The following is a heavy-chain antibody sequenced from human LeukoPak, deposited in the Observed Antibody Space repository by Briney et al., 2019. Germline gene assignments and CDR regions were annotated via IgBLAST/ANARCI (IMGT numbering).Heavy chain of an antibody. CDR3: ARGDLRIRGVFDY. V-gene: IGHV1-46*01. CDR2: INPSGGST. Sequence: ASVKVSCKASGYTFTTYYMHWVRQAPGQGLEWMGIINPSGGSTSYSQKFQGRVTMTRDTSTSTGYMELSSLRSEDTALYYCARGDLRIRGVFDYWGQGTLVTVSS. D-gene: IGHD3-10*01. CDR1: GYTFTTYY. J-gene: IGHJ4*02.